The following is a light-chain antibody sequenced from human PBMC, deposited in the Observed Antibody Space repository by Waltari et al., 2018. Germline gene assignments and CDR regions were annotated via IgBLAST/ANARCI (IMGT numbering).Light chain of an antibody. CDR3: QSYDTNWGV. CDR1: SSNLGAGFD. Sequence: QPVLTQPPSVSGAPGQRITISCTGNSSNLGAGFDVHWFQQLPGTAPKLLIYDNIHRPSGVPYRFSGSKSDTSASLVITGLQAEDEAYYYCQSYDTNWGVFGGGTKLTVL. CDR2: DNI. V-gene: IGLV1-40*01. J-gene: IGLJ2*01.